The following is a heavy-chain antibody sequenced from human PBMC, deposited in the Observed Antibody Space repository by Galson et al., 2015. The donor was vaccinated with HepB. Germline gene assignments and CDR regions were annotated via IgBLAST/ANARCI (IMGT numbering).Heavy chain of an antibody. D-gene: IGHD1-14*01. Sequence: SLRLSCAASGFTFSTHAMHWVRQAPGRGLEWVAFIWSDGSNKYYADSVKGRFTISQDNSKNTLYLQMNSLRAEDTALYYCASDPPSSGYAFYTWGQGTMVTVSS. J-gene: IGHJ3*02. CDR1: GFTFSTHA. CDR3: ASDPPSSGYAFYT. V-gene: IGHV3-33*01. CDR2: IWSDGSNK.